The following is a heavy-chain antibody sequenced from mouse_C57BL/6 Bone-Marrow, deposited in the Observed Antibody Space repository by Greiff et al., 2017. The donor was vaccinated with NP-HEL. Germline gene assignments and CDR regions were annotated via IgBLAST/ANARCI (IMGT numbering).Heavy chain of an antibody. CDR1: GYTFTEYT. J-gene: IGHJ2*01. CDR2: FYPGSGSI. V-gene: IGHV1-62-2*01. D-gene: IGHD4-1*01. Sequence: VHLVESGAELVKPGASVKLSCKASGYTFTEYTIHWVKQRSGQGLEWIGWFYPGSGSIKYNEKFKDKATLTADKSSSTVYMELSRLTSEDSAVYFCARHEVNWDALDYWGQGTTLTVSS. CDR3: ARHEVNWDALDY.